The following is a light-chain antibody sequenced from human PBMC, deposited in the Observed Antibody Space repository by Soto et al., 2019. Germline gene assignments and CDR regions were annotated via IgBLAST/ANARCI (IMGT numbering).Light chain of an antibody. V-gene: IGLV2-14*01. CDR1: ISDFVVYNY. Sequence: QSVLTQPASVSGSPGQSITISCTGTISDFVVYNYVSWYQQHPGKAPKLMFYGVSNRPSGVSNRFSGSKSGNTASLTISGLQADDEADYYCSSHTISSALQVFGTGTKVTVL. J-gene: IGLJ1*01. CDR3: SSHTISSALQV. CDR2: GVS.